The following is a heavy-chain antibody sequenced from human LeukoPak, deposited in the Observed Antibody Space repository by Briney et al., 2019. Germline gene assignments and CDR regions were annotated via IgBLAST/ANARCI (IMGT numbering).Heavy chain of an antibody. J-gene: IGHJ4*02. CDR1: GYTFSNYG. CDR3: SRGRELASSSDSVLEGY. V-gene: IGHV1-2*02. CDR2: INPNSGTT. D-gene: IGHD6-6*01. Sequence: ASVKVSCKASGYTFSNYGISWVRQAPGQGLEWMGWINPNSGTTSYEQKFQGRVTMTRDTSITTVYMELTRLTSDDTAVYYCSRGRELASSSDSVLEGYWGQGTLVTVSS.